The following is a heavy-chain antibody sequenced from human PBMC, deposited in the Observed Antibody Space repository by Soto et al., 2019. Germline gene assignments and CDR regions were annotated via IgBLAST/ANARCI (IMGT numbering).Heavy chain of an antibody. CDR1: GFSFSSHS. Sequence: GGSLRLSCAASGFSFSSHSMKWVRQAPGKGLEWVSYISSSGSTIYYADSVKGRFTISGDNAKNSLYLQMNSLRDDDTAVYYCARGRGYCGGTNCYLDYWGQGA. D-gene: IGHD2-21*01. CDR2: ISSSGSTI. V-gene: IGHV3-48*02. CDR3: ARGRGYCGGTNCYLDY. J-gene: IGHJ4*02.